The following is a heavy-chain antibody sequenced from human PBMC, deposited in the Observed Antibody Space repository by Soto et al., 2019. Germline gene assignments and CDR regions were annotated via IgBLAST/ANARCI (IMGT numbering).Heavy chain of an antibody. D-gene: IGHD2-15*01. CDR2: INHSGST. J-gene: IGHJ3*02. V-gene: IGHV4-34*01. CDR3: ARGQVVVAATTGAGAFDI. Sequence: SETLSLTCAVYGGSFSGYYWSWIRQPPGKGLEWIGEINHSGSTNYNPSLKSRVTISVDTSKNQFSLKLSSVTAADTAVYYCARGQVVVAATTGAGAFDIWGQGTMVTVSS. CDR1: GGSFSGYY.